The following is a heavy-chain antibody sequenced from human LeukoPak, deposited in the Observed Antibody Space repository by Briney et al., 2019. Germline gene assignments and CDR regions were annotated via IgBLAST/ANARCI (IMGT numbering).Heavy chain of an antibody. V-gene: IGHV4-34*01. Sequence: SVTLSLTCAVYGGSFSGYYWSWIRQPPGKGLEWIGEINHSGSTNYNPSPKSRVTISVDTSKNQFSLKLSSVTAADTAVYYCARGRVTIFGVVTYPLLFDYWGQGTLVTVSS. CDR3: ARGRVTIFGVVTYPLLFDY. J-gene: IGHJ4*02. CDR2: INHSGST. D-gene: IGHD3-3*01. CDR1: GGSFSGYY.